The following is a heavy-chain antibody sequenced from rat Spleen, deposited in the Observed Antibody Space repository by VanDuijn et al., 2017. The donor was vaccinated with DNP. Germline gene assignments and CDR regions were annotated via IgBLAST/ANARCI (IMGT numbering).Heavy chain of an antibody. CDR2: ISTSGSRT. V-gene: IGHV5-25*01. CDR3: ARDPEYYGFQGYFDY. D-gene: IGHD1-6*01. CDR1: GFTFSNYY. Sequence: EVKLVESGGGLVQPGRSLKLSCAASGFTFSNYYMAWVRQAPTKGLEWVATISTSGSRTYYPDSVKGRFTISRANAENTVYLQMNSLRFDDTATYYCARDPEYYGFQGYFDYWGQGVMVTVSS. J-gene: IGHJ2*01.